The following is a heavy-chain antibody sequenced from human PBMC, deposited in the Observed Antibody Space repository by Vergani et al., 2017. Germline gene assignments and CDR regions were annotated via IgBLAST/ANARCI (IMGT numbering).Heavy chain of an antibody. D-gene: IGHD5-12*01. Sequence: QVQLVESGGGVVQPGRSLRLSCAASGFTFSSYAMHWVRQAPGKGLEWVAVISYDGSNKYYADSVKGRFTISRDNSKNSLYLQMNSLRAEDTAVYYCARDIVATFYYYGMDVWGQGTTVTVSS. CDR2: ISYDGSNK. J-gene: IGHJ6*02. V-gene: IGHV3-30-3*01. CDR1: GFTFSSYA. CDR3: ARDIVATFYYYGMDV.